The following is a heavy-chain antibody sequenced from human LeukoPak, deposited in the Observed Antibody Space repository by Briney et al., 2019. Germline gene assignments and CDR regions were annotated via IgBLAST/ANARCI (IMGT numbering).Heavy chain of an antibody. CDR1: GGSFSGYY. Sequence: SETLSLTCAVYGGSFSGYYWSWIRQPPGKGLEWIGEITHSGSTNYNPSLKSRVTISVDTSKNQFSLKLGSVTAADTAVYYCARVRESRDGYNSNYFDYWGQGTLVTVSS. V-gene: IGHV4-34*01. CDR3: ARVRESRDGYNSNYFDY. J-gene: IGHJ4*02. CDR2: ITHSGST. D-gene: IGHD5-24*01.